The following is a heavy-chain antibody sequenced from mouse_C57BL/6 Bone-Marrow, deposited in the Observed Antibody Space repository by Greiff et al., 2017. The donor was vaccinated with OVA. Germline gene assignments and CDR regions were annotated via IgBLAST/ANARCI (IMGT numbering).Heavy chain of an antibody. CDR1: GYAFTNYL. J-gene: IGHJ4*01. CDR3: ARSNYYGIPYAMDY. Sequence: VKLMESGAELVRPGTSVKVSCKASGYAFTNYLIEWVKQRPGQGLEWIGVINPGSGGTNYNEKFKGKATLTADKSSSTAYMQLSSLTSEDSAVYFCARSNYYGIPYAMDYWGQGTSVTVSS. D-gene: IGHD1-1*01. V-gene: IGHV1-54*01. CDR2: INPGSGGT.